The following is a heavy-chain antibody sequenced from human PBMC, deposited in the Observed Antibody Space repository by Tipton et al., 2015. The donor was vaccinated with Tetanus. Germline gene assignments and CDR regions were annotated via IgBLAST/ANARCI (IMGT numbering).Heavy chain of an antibody. CDR2: INGHGTNT. V-gene: IGHV3-74*01. CDR1: GFTFSTYW. D-gene: IGHD2-2*01. Sequence: SLRLSCAAPGFTFSTYWMHWVRQAPGKGLMWVSRINGHGTNTAYADSVKGRFTISRDNAKNTLYLQMNSLRAEDMAVYYCARDSPDILLVPAAWGQGTLVTVSS. J-gene: IGHJ5*02. CDR3: ARDSPDILLVPAA.